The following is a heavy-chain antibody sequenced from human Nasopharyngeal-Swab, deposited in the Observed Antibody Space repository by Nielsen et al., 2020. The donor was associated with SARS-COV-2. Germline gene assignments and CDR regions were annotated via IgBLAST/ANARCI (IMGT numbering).Heavy chain of an antibody. CDR1: GFTFDDYA. V-gene: IGHV3-9*01. D-gene: IGHD6-19*01. CDR3: AKDIAVAGNGWGPGVTSSENYGMDV. Sequence: GGSLRLSCAASGFTFDDYAMHWVRQAPGKGLEWVSGISWNSGSIGYADSVKGRFTISRYNAKNSLYLHMNSLRDGDTALYYCAKDIAVAGNGWGPGVTSSENYGMDVWGQGTTVTVSS. J-gene: IGHJ6*02. CDR2: ISWNSGSI.